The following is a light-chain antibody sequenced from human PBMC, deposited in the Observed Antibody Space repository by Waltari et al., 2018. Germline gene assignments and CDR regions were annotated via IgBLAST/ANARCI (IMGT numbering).Light chain of an antibody. Sequence: DIVMTQTPLSLSVTPGQPASISCKSSQSLLHSAGKTHLYWYLQKPGQSRQLLIYEVSNRFCGVPVRFSASGSGTDFTLKSSRVGAEDVGVDYCMQSIQLPLTFGGGTKVEIK. CDR2: EVS. V-gene: IGKV2D-29*02. CDR3: MQSIQLPLT. CDR1: QSLLHSAGKTH. J-gene: IGKJ4*01.